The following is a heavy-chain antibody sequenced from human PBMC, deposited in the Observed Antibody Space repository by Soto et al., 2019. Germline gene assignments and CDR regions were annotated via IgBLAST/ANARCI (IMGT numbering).Heavy chain of an antibody. CDR1: GFTVSSNY. CDR2: IYSGGST. V-gene: IGHV3-66*01. J-gene: IGHJ6*03. D-gene: IGHD2-2*01. Sequence: GGSLRLSCAASGFTVSSNYMGWVRQAPGKGLEWVSVIYSGGSTYYADSVKGRFTISRDNSKNTLYLQMNSLRAEDTAVYYCARDYKSTPVPAAIHYYYYYMDVWGKGTTVTVSS. CDR3: ARDYKSTPVPAAIHYYYYYMDV.